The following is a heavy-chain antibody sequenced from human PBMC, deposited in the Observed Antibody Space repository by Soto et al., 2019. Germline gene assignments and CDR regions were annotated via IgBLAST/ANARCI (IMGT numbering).Heavy chain of an antibody. V-gene: IGHV4-30-4*01. CDR1: GGSISSGENF. CDR2: IHHSGST. CDR3: ARDTGTYPYYFDY. J-gene: IGHJ4*02. D-gene: IGHD1-26*01. Sequence: KTSETLSLTCTVSGGSISSGENFWNWIRQSPGKGLEWIGYIHHSGSTYYNPSPKSRLTISVDTSKNQISLKLNSVTAADTAVYYCARDTGTYPYYFDYWGQGTLVTVSS.